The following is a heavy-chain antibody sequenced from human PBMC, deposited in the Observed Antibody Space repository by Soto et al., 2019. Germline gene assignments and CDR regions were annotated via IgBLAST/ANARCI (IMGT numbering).Heavy chain of an antibody. V-gene: IGHV3-66*01. J-gene: IGHJ4*02. CDR1: GFTVSSNY. CDR2: IYSGGST. CDR3: AAPYCISTRNDY. D-gene: IGHD2-2*01. Sequence: GGSLRLSCAASGFTVSSNYMSWVRQAPGKGLEWVSVIYSGGSTYYADSVKGRFTISRDNSKNTLYLQMNSLRAEDTAVYYCAAPYCISTRNDYWGQGTLVTVSS.